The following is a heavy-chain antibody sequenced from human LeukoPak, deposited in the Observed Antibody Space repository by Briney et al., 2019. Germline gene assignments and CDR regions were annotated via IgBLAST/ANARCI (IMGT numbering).Heavy chain of an antibody. V-gene: IGHV4-38-2*02. D-gene: IGHD2-15*01. J-gene: IGHJ4*02. CDR3: ARDSVSKYCSGGRCDIYYFDY. Sequence: SETLSLTCAVSGYSITSGYYWGWIRQPPGKGLEWIGSIDRRSSTYYNPSLKSRVTISVDTSKNQFSLKLSSLTAADTAVYYCARDSVSKYCSGGRCDIYYFDYWGPGTLV. CDR2: IDRRSST. CDR1: GYSITSGYY.